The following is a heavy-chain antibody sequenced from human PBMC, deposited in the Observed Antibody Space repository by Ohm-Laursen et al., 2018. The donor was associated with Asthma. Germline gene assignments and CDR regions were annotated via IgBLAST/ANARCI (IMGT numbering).Heavy chain of an antibody. CDR3: AKGIVPVYYYGLDV. Sequence: SLRLSCAASGFTFSSYGMHWVRQAPGKGLEWVAVISYDGSNKYYADSVRGRFTISRDNFKNTVHLDMNSLRAEDTAVYHCAKGIVPVYYYGLDVWGQGTTVTVSS. D-gene: IGHD1-26*01. CDR2: ISYDGSNK. J-gene: IGHJ6*02. CDR1: GFTFSSYG. V-gene: IGHV3-30*18.